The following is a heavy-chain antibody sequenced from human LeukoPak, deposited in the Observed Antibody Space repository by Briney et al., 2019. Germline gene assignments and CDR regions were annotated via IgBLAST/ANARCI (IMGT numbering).Heavy chain of an antibody. V-gene: IGHV3-30*02. CDR3: AKGLRRSYYYDSSGYYYGAFDI. Sequence: PGGSLRLSCAASGFTFSSYGMHWVRQAPGKGLEWVAFIRYDGSNKYYADSVKGRFTISRDNSKNTLYLQMNSLRAEDTAVYYCAKGLRRSYYYDSSGYYYGAFDIWGQGTMVTVSS. CDR2: IRYDGSNK. CDR1: GFTFSSYG. J-gene: IGHJ3*02. D-gene: IGHD3-22*01.